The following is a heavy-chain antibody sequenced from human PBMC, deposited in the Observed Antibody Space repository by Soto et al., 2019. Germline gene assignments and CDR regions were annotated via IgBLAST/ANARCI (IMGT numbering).Heavy chain of an antibody. Sequence: SETLSLTCTVSGGSISSCGYYWSWIRHHPGKGLEWIGYIYYSGSTYYNPSLKSRVTISVDTSKNQFSLKLSSVTAADTAVYYCARFSLKIGMDVWGQGTTVTVSS. CDR2: IYYSGST. J-gene: IGHJ6*02. CDR1: GGSISSCGYY. CDR3: ARFSLKIGMDV. V-gene: IGHV4-31*03.